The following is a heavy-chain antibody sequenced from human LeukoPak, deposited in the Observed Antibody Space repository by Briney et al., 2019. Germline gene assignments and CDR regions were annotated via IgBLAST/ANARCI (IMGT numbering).Heavy chain of an antibody. CDR1: GGSFSGYY. J-gene: IGHJ6*03. V-gene: IGHV4-34*01. D-gene: IGHD4-17*01. CDR3: ARAHYGDYVYYYYYMDV. CDR2: INHSGST. Sequence: SETLSLTCAVYGGSFSGYYWSWIRQPPGKALEWIGEINHSGSTNYNPSLKSRVTISVDTSKNQFFLKLSSVTAADTAVYYCARAHYGDYVYYYYYMDVWGKGTTVTVSS.